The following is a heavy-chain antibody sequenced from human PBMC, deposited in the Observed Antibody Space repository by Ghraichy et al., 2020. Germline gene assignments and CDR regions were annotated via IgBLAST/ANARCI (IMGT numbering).Heavy chain of an antibody. CDR3: VKGVGVMSRIDS. Sequence: GESLNISCAASGFTFANYAMSWVRQAPGKGLVWVSDITSNGSGAYYADSVKGRFTISRDNSKNTLHLQMNSLRVDDTAVYYCVKGVGVMSRIDSWGQGTQVTVSS. CDR1: GFTFANYA. V-gene: IGHV3-23*05. CDR2: ITSNGSGA. D-gene: IGHD3-16*01. J-gene: IGHJ4*02.